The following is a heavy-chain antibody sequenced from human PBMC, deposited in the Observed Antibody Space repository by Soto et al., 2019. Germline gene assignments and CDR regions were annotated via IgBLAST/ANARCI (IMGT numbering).Heavy chain of an antibody. CDR3: ASASDSSGYYSGDY. V-gene: IGHV3-64*01. J-gene: IGHJ4*02. CDR2: ISSNGGST. CDR1: GFTFSSYA. Sequence: GGSLRLSCAASGFTFSSYAMHWVRQAPGKGLEYVSAISSNGGSTYYANSVKGGFTISRDNSKNTLYLQMGSLRAEDMAVYYCASASDSSGYYSGDYWGQGTLVTVSS. D-gene: IGHD3-22*01.